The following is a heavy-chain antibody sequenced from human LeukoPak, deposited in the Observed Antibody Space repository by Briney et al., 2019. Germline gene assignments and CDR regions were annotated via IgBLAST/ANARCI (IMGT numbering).Heavy chain of an antibody. CDR2: IIPILGIA. V-gene: IGHV1-69*04. D-gene: IGHD3-3*01. CDR3: ARGGDCDFLSGYPGAYYYYGMDV. Sequence: GASVKVSCKASGGTFSSYAISWVRQAPGQGLEWMGRIIPILGIANYAQKFQGRVTITADKSTSTAYMELSSLRSEDTAVYYCARGGDCDFLSGYPGAYYYYGMDVWGQGTTVTVSS. CDR1: GGTFSSYA. J-gene: IGHJ6*02.